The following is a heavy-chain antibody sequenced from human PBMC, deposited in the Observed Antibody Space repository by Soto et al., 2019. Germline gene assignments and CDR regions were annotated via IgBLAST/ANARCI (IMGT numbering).Heavy chain of an antibody. CDR2: IYHSGST. D-gene: IGHD6-19*01. V-gene: IGHV4-4*02. CDR3: ARGLIGYSSGWANRDY. Sequence: SETLSLTCAVSGGSISSSNWWSWVRQPPGKGLEWIGEIYHSGSTNYNPSLKSRVTISVDKSKNQFSLKLSSVTAADTAVYYCARGLIGYSSGWANRDYWGQGTLVTVSS. J-gene: IGHJ4*02. CDR1: GGSISSSNW.